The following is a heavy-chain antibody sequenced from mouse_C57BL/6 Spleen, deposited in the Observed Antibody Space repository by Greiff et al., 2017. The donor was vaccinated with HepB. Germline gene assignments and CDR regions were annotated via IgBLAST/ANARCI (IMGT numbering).Heavy chain of an antibody. J-gene: IGHJ3*01. D-gene: IGHD2-4*01. CDR2: IDPSDSYT. CDR1: GYTFTSYW. Sequence: QVQLQQPGAELVKPGASVKLSCKASGYTFTSYWMQWVKQRPGQGLEWIGEIDPSDSYTNYNQKFKGKATLTVDTSSSTAYMQLSSLTSEDSAVYYCAKGHDYEAYWGQGTLVTVSA. CDR3: AKGHDYEAY. V-gene: IGHV1-50*01.